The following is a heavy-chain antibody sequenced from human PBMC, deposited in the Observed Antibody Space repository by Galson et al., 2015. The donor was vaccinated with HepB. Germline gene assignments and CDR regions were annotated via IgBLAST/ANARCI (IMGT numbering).Heavy chain of an antibody. V-gene: IGHV1-2*06. CDR3: ARVHYDSSGYTSSYYFHHMDV. Sequence: SVKVSCKASGYTFTAYYIHWVRQAPGQGLEWVGRINPNSGGTNYAQKFQGRVTMTRDTSISTAYMELSRLRSDDTAVYYCARVHYDSSGYTSSYYFHHMDVWGEGTTVTVSS. CDR1: GYTFTAYY. J-gene: IGHJ6*03. D-gene: IGHD3-22*01. CDR2: INPNSGGT.